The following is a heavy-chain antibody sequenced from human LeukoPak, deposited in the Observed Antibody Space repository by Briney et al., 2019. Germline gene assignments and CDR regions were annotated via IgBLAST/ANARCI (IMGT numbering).Heavy chain of an antibody. CDR3: ARVRGSGSSPSYCLDY. CDR1: GGSISSSNW. D-gene: IGHD3-10*01. V-gene: IGHV4-4*02. J-gene: IGHJ4*02. Sequence: SETLSLTCAVSGGSISSSNWWSWVRPPPGKGLEWIREIYHSGSTNYNPSLKSRVTISVDKSKNQFSLKLSSVTAADTAVYYCARVRGSGSSPSYCLDYWGQGTLVTVSS. CDR2: IYHSGST.